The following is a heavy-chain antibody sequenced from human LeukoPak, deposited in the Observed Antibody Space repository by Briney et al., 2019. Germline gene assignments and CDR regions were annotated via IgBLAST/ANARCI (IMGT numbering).Heavy chain of an antibody. CDR3: ARAMGDRYYYDSSGYYDWFDP. V-gene: IGHV5-51*01. CDR2: IYPGDSDT. Sequence: GESLKISCKGSGYSFTSYWIGWVRQMPGKGLEGMGIIYPGDSDTRYSPSFQGQVTISADKSISTAYLQWSSLKASDTAMYYCARAMGDRYYYDSSGYYDWFDPWGQGTLVTVSS. CDR1: GYSFTSYW. J-gene: IGHJ5*02. D-gene: IGHD3-22*01.